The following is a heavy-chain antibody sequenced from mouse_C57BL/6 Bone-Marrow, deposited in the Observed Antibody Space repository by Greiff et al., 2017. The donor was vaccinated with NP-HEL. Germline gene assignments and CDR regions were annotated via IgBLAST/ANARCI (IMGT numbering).Heavy chain of an antibody. CDR1: GYTFTSYG. CDR3: SRDDGTVDY. CDR2: IYPRSGNT. J-gene: IGHJ2*01. V-gene: IGHV1-81*01. D-gene: IGHD2-3*01. Sequence: VQLQQSGAELARPGASVKLSCKASGYTFTSYGIRWVKQRTGQGLEWIGEIYPRSGNTYYNEKFKGKATLTVDKSSCTAYMEIHSTTSEDSAVYVCSRDDGTVDYWGQGTTLTVSA.